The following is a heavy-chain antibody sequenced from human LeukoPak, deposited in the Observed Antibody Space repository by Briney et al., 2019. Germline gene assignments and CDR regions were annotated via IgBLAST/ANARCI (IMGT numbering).Heavy chain of an antibody. CDR3: ARVYGSGYDFRGAFDI. V-gene: IGHV4-59*01. Sequence: SETLSLTCTVSGGSISSYYWSWIRQPPGKGLEWIGYIYYSGNTNYNPSFNSRVTISVDTSKNQFSLKLTSVTAADTAVYYCARVYGSGYDFRGAFDIWGQGTMVTVSS. CDR1: GGSISSYY. CDR2: IYYSGNT. D-gene: IGHD5-12*01. J-gene: IGHJ3*02.